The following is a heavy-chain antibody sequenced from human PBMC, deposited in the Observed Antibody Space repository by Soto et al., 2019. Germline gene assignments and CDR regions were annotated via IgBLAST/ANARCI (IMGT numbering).Heavy chain of an antibody. J-gene: IGHJ6*02. D-gene: IGHD2-2*01. Sequence: QVQLQESGPGLVKPSQTLSLTCTVSGGSISSGDYYWSWIRQPPGKGLEWIGYIYYSGSTDYNPSLKRRVTISVDTSKNKFSLKLSSVTAADTAVYYCARVVTDIVVVPAAMRYYCYGMDVWGQGTTVTVSS. V-gene: IGHV4-30-4*01. CDR1: GGSISSGDYY. CDR3: ARVVTDIVVVPAAMRYYCYGMDV. CDR2: IYYSGST.